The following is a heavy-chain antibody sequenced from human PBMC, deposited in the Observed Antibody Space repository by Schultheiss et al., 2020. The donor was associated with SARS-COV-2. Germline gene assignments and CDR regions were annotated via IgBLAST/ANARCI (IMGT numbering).Heavy chain of an antibody. D-gene: IGHD2-15*01. CDR3: ARYLVVVAAMVN. J-gene: IGHJ4*02. CDR1: GYTFTSYA. V-gene: IGHV1-3*01. Sequence: ASVKVSCKASGYTFTSYAMHWVRQAPGQRLEWMGWINAGNGNTKYSQKFQGRVTITRDTSASTAYMELSSLRSEDTAVYYCARYLVVVAAMVNWGQGTLVTVSS. CDR2: INAGNGNT.